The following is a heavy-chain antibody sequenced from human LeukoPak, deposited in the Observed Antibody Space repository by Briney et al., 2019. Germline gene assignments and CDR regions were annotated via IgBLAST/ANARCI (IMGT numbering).Heavy chain of an antibody. V-gene: IGHV3-21*01. J-gene: IGHJ5*02. CDR2: ISSSSSYI. CDR3: AGSLWFGDSGWFDP. CDR1: GFTFSSYS. Sequence: PVGSLRLSCAASGFTFSSYSMNWVRQAPGKGLEWVSSISSSSSYIYYADSVKGRFTITRDNAKNSLYLQMNSLRAEDTAVYYCAGSLWFGDSGWFDPWGQGTLVTVSS. D-gene: IGHD3-10*01.